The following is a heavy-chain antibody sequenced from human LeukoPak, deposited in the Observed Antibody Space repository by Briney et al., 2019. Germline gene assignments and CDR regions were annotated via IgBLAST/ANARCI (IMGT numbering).Heavy chain of an antibody. CDR1: GGTFSSYA. V-gene: IGHV1-69*05. Sequence: EASVKVSCKASGGTFSSYAISWVRQAPGQGLEWMGRIIPIFGTANYAQKFQGRVAITTDESTSTAYMELSSLRSEDTAVYYCARDPTDMIVVAADAFDIWGQGTMVTVSS. D-gene: IGHD3-22*01. J-gene: IGHJ3*02. CDR3: ARDPTDMIVVAADAFDI. CDR2: IIPIFGTA.